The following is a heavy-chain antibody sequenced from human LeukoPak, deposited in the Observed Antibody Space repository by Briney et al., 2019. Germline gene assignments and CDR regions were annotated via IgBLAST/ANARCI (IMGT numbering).Heavy chain of an antibody. J-gene: IGHJ4*02. CDR2: ISGSATTI. Sequence: PGGSLRLSCAASGFTFSSYEMNWVRQAPGKGLEWVSYISGSATTIYYADSVKGRFTISRDNAKNSLYLQMNSLRAEDTAVYYCARRALPDFWGQGTLVTVSS. CDR1: GFTFSSYE. D-gene: IGHD2-21*02. CDR3: ARRALPDF. V-gene: IGHV3-48*03.